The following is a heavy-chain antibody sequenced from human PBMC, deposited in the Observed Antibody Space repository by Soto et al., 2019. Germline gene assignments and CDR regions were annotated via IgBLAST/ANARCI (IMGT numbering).Heavy chain of an antibody. V-gene: IGHV5-10-1*01. J-gene: IGHJ3*01. CDR1: GYKFTTFW. CDR3: ARPASGGSRDAFDV. D-gene: IGHD2-15*01. Sequence: LGESLKISCKASGYKFTTFWLNWVRQTPGKGLEWLGRIDPTDSFTNYSPPFEGHVTISVDRSISTAYLQWNSLQASDTAIYYCARPASGGSRDAFDVWGQGITVTVSS. CDR2: IDPTDSFT.